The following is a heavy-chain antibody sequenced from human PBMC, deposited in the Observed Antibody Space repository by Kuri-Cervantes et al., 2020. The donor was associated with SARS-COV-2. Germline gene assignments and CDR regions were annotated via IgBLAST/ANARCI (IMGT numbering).Heavy chain of an antibody. D-gene: IGHD3-22*01. Sequence: SETLSLTCSVSGGSISSRSYYWGWIRQPPGKGLEWIGSIYYSGSTNCNPTLKSRVTISVDTSTNQFFLNLTSVTAADTAVYYCARQGGYYGMDVWGQGTTVTVSS. V-gene: IGHV4-39*01. CDR2: IYYSGST. CDR1: GGSISSRSYY. CDR3: ARQGGYYGMDV. J-gene: IGHJ6*02.